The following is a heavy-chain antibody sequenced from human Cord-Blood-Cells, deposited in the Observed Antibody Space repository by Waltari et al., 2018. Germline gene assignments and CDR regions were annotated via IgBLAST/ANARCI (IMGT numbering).Heavy chain of an antibody. Sequence: QVQLVQSGAEVKKPGSSVKVSCKDSGGTFSSYAISWVRQAPIFGTANYAQKFQGRVTITADESTSTAYMELSSLRSEDTAVYYCARGLLGYRYCSGGSCYSFDYWGQGTLVTVSS. CDR1: GGTFSSYA. V-gene: IGHV1-69*01. CDR2: FGTA. D-gene: IGHD2-15*01. J-gene: IGHJ4*02. CDR3: ARGLLGYRYCSGGSCYSFDY.